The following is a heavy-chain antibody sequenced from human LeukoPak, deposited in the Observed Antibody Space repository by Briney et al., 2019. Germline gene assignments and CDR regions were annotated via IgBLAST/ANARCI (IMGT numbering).Heavy chain of an antibody. CDR1: GFTFSSYC. CDR3: ARDLLKNLAYCGGDCYSLGDAFDI. CDR2: INGDGSST. Sequence: GGSLRLSCAASGFTFSSYCMHWVRQAPGKGLVWVSRINGDGSSTSYADSVKGRFTISRDNAKNTLYLQMNRPRAEDTAVYYCARDLLKNLAYCGGDCYSLGDAFDIWGQGTMVTVSS. V-gene: IGHV3-74*01. D-gene: IGHD2-21*02. J-gene: IGHJ3*02.